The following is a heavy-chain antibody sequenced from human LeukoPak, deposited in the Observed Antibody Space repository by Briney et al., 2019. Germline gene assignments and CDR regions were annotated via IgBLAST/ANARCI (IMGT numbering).Heavy chain of an antibody. CDR1: GFTVSSNY. CDR3: ARGGSGYSYGSFDY. V-gene: IGHV3-53*01. CDR2: IYSGGST. J-gene: IGHJ4*02. D-gene: IGHD5-18*01. Sequence: GGSLRLSCAASGFTVSSNYMSWVRQAPGKGLECVSVIYSGGSTYYADSVKGRFTISRDNSKNMLYLQMNSLRAEDTAVYYCARGGSGYSYGSFDYRGQGTLVTVSS.